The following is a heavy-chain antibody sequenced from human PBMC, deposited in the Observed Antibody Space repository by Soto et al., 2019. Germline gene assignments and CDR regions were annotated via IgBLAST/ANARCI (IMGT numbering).Heavy chain of an antibody. CDR1: GFTFDDYA. J-gene: IGHJ4*02. CDR3: AKDMGGSYYPNFDY. V-gene: IGHV3-9*01. D-gene: IGHD1-26*01. Sequence: GGSLRLSCAASGFTFDDYAMHWVRQAPGKGLEWVSGISWNSGSIGYADSVKGRFTISRDNAKNSLYLQMNSLRAEDTALYYCAKDMGGSYYPNFDYWGQGTLVTVSS. CDR2: ISWNSGSI.